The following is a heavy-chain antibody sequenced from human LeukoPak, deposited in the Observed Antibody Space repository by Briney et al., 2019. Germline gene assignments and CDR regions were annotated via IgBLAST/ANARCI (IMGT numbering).Heavy chain of an antibody. CDR3: ARAKPKNMVRGLIMRRESRYYFDY. Sequence: GTSLRLSCAASGFTVSSNYMSWVRQAPGKGLEWVSVIYSGGSTYYADSVKGRFTISRDKSKSTLYIQMNSLRAEDTAVYYCARAKPKNMVRGLIMRRESRYYFDYWGQGTLVTVSS. J-gene: IGHJ4*02. CDR1: GFTVSSNY. CDR2: IYSGGST. V-gene: IGHV3-53*01. D-gene: IGHD3-10*01.